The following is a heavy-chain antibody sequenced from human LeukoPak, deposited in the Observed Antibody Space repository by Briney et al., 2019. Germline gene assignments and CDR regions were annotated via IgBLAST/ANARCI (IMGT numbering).Heavy chain of an antibody. CDR1: GGSFSGYY. CDR3: ARGPGIAAAGKSDY. J-gene: IGHJ4*02. CDR2: INHSGST. V-gene: IGHV4-34*01. D-gene: IGHD6-13*01. Sequence: PSETLSLTCAVYGGSFSGYYWSWIRQPPGKGLEWIGEINHSGSTNYNPSLKSRVTISVDTSKNQFSLKLSSVTAADTAVYYCARGPGIAAAGKSDYWGQGTLVTVSS.